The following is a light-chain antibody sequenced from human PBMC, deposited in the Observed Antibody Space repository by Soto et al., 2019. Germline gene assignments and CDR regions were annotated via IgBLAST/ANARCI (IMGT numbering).Light chain of an antibody. CDR2: STN. J-gene: IGLJ3*02. Sequence: HTVVTQEPSVSVSAGRTVTLTCGLSAGSVSNSYYPSWYQQTPGQAARTLVYSTNTRSSGVPDRFSGSILGNKAALTITGAQADDESDYYCVLYMGSGIWVFGGGTKLTVL. CDR3: VLYMGSGIWV. V-gene: IGLV8-61*01. CDR1: AGSVSNSYY.